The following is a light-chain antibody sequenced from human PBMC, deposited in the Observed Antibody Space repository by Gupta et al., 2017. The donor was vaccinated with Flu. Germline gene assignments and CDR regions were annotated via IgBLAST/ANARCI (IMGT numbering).Light chain of an antibody. Sequence: DIQMTQSPSSLSASVGDRVTITCRASQRISNYLNWYQQKPGKAPKLLISAASRLQGGVPESLSGRGXGTXFTLTIXSRQPEDLAIYYCQQGNSTSCTFGXGTKMEIK. CDR3: QQGNSTSCT. J-gene: IGKJ2*02. CDR2: AAS. CDR1: QRISNY. V-gene: IGKV1-39*01.